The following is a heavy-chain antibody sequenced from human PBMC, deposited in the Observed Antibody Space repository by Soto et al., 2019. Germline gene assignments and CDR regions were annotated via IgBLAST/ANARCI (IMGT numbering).Heavy chain of an antibody. Sequence: EVQLLESGGTLVQPGGSLTLSCAASGFTFSAYAMSWVRQAPGKGLEWVSGISGSGGSKYYSDSVRGRFTISRDNLENTLYLQLNGLRAGDTALYYWVKVGGVRGINYFFYGRAVGGKGTTVTVPS. CDR1: GFTFSAYA. J-gene: IGHJ6*03. CDR3: VKVGGVRGINYFFYGRAV. D-gene: IGHD3-10*01. V-gene: IGHV3-23*01. CDR2: ISGSGGSK.